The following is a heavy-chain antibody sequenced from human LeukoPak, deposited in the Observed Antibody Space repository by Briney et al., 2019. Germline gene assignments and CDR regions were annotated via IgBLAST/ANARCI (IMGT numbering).Heavy chain of an antibody. CDR2: MSSDGTNK. J-gene: IGHJ4*02. D-gene: IGHD3-10*01. Sequence: GGSLRLSCAASGFTFSYYAMHWVRQAPGKGLEWVAVMSSDGTNKYYAESVRGRFTISRDTSKNTLYLQMSSLRAEDTAVYYCAKDLVYYGSGREMVDYWGQGTLVTVSS. CDR1: GFTFSYYA. CDR3: AKDLVYYGSGREMVDY. V-gene: IGHV3-30*18.